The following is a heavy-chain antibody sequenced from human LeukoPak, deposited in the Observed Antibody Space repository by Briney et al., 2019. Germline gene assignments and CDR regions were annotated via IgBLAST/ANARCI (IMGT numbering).Heavy chain of an antibody. J-gene: IGHJ3*02. Sequence: GESLKISCQTSGYTFTNYWIAWVRQMPGTGLEWLGIIYPADSDTRYSLSFQGQVTISADKAIGTPHLHGNRPKASDTAMYYCLRPYRNSFDAFDIWGQGTMVTVP. V-gene: IGHV5-51*01. CDR2: IYPADSDT. CDR3: LRPYRNSFDAFDI. CDR1: GYTFTNYW. D-gene: IGHD5-12*01.